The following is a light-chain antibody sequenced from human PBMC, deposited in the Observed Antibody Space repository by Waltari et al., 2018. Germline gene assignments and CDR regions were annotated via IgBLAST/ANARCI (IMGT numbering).Light chain of an antibody. V-gene: IGLV2-11*01. CDR1: SRDVGNYLY. CDR2: DIT. J-gene: IGLJ3*02. Sequence: QSALAQPPSVSGSPGESVTISCTGTSRDVGNYLYVSWYQHHPGKAPKLMTFDITQRPAVVPDRFAASKSGNTSFLTIAGLQAEDEAEYYCCSYAGSYTLVFGGGTKLTVL. CDR3: CSYAGSYTLV.